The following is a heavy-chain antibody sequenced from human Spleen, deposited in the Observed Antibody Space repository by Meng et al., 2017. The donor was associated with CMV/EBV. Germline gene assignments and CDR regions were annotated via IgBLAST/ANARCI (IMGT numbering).Heavy chain of an antibody. V-gene: IGHV3-23*01. Sequence: GESLKISCAASGFTFSRYTMSWVRQAPGKGLECVSAISGSGGSTYYADSVKGRFTISRDNSKNTLYLQMNSLRAEDTAVYYCAKHSIFGVVTSNTPGYWGQGTLVTVSS. D-gene: IGHD3-3*01. CDR3: AKHSIFGVVTSNTPGY. J-gene: IGHJ4*02. CDR1: GFTFSRYT. CDR2: ISGSGGST.